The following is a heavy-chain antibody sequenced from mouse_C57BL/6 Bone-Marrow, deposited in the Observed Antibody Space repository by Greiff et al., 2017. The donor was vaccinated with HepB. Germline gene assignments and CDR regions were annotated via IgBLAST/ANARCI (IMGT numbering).Heavy chain of an antibody. CDR1: GYTFTSYW. V-gene: IGHV1-74*01. CDR2: IHPSDSDT. D-gene: IGHD1-1*01. CDR3: EIGRDYYGSSYWYFDV. Sequence: QVQLQQPGAELVKPGASVKVSCKASGYTFTSYWMHWVKQRPGQGLEWIGRIHPSDSDTNYNQKFKGKATLTVDKSSSTAYMQLSSLTSEDSAVYYCEIGRDYYGSSYWYFDVWGTGTTVTVSS. J-gene: IGHJ1*03.